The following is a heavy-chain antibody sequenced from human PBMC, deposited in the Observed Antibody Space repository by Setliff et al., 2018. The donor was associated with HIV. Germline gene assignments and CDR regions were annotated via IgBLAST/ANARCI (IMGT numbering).Heavy chain of an antibody. CDR2: ISAYNGNT. J-gene: IGHJ4*02. D-gene: IGHD3-10*01. CDR1: GYTFRRFG. Sequence: ASVKVSCKASGYTFRRFGITWVRQAPGQGLEWMGWISAYNGNTNYPQKLQDRVTMTTDTSTSTAYMELRSLRSDDAAVYYCARDGYYYGSGSYSSFDYWGQGTLVTVSS. CDR3: ARDGYYYGSGSYSSFDY. V-gene: IGHV1-18*04.